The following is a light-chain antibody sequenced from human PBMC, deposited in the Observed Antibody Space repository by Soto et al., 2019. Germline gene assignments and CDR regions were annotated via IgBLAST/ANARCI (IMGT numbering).Light chain of an antibody. V-gene: IGKV1-9*01. Sequence: DIQMTQSPSSLSASVGDRVTITCRASQGISSYLAWYQQKPGKAPKLRIYGASTLQSGVPSRFSGSGSGTDFTLTINSLQSEDSAVYYCQQYYTWPVTFGGGTKVDI. CDR1: QGISSY. J-gene: IGKJ4*01. CDR3: QQYYTWPVT. CDR2: GAS.